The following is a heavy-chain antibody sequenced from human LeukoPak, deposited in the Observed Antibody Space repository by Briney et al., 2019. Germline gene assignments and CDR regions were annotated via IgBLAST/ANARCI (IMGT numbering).Heavy chain of an antibody. CDR1: GFTFRSHS. D-gene: IGHD3-10*01. V-gene: IGHV3-21*01. J-gene: IGHJ6*02. CDR3: ARDDGSGSYITPLYYYYYGMDV. Sequence: PGGSPRLSRAAPGFTFRSHSMNRVRPAPGKGPEWVSSLSSSSSYIYYADSVKGQFTISRDNAKNSLYLQMNSLRAEDTAVYYCARDDGSGSYITPLYYYYYGMDVWGQGTTVTVSS. CDR2: LSSSSSYI.